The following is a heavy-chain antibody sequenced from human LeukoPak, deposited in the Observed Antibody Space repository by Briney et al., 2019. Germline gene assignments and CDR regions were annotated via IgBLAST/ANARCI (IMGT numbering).Heavy chain of an antibody. V-gene: IGHV3-72*01. D-gene: IGHD3-10*01. CDR3: VAMIREVGY. J-gene: IGHJ4*02. CDR1: GITFSGHD. Sequence: QPGGSLRLSCAVSGITFSGHDMDWVRQAPGKGLEWCGRTKNKGNSYTREYAASVKGRFTISRDDSKNSLYLQMNSLKTEDTAIYYCVAMIREVGYWGQGTLVTVSS. CDR2: TKNKGNSYTR.